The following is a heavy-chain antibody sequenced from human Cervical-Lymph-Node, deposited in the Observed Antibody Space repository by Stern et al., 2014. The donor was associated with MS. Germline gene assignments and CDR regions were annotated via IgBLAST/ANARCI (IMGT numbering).Heavy chain of an antibody. D-gene: IGHD3-16*01. CDR3: TKGLGR. J-gene: IGHJ1*01. Sequence: VQLVQSGAEVRKPGASVRLSCKASGYIFTSDDINWVRQASGQGLEWMGWMNHDSDDTGFEQKFRGIFTMTRDIATSTACMELSSLTSGDTAVSYCTKGLGRWGQGTQVTVSS. CDR1: GYIFTSDD. V-gene: IGHV1-8*01. CDR2: MNHDSDDT.